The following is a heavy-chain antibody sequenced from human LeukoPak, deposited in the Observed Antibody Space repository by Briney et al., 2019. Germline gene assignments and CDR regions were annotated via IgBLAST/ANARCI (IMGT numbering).Heavy chain of an antibody. D-gene: IGHD3-22*01. V-gene: IGHV3-23*01. Sequence: GGSLRLSCAASGFTFSSYSMSWGRQAPGKGLEGVSAISGSGGSTYYADSVKGRFTISRDNSKNTLYLQMNSLRAEDTAVYYCAKDHYYDSSGYYYVTPESWGQGTLVTVSS. CDR1: GFTFSSYS. CDR3: AKDHYYDSSGYYYVTPES. CDR2: ISGSGGST. J-gene: IGHJ4*02.